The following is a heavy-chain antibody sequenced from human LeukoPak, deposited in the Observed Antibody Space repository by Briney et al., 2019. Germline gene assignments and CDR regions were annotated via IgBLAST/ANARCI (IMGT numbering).Heavy chain of an antibody. D-gene: IGHD5-18*01. CDR3: AKWDTSMVDAFDI. Sequence: GGSLRLSCAASGFTVTTYAMSWVRQAPGKGLECVSAISSGGSTYYADSVKGRFTISRDNSKNTLYLQMHSLRAEDTAVYYCAKWDTSMVDAFDIWGQGTMVTVSS. CDR2: ISSGGST. CDR1: GFTVTTYA. V-gene: IGHV3-23*01. J-gene: IGHJ3*02.